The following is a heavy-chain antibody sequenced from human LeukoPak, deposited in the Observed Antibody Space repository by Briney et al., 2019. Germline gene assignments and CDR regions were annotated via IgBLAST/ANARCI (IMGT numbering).Heavy chain of an antibody. J-gene: IGHJ5*02. D-gene: IGHD6-19*01. CDR2: INPNSGGT. CDR1: GYTFTGYY. V-gene: IGHV1-2*02. Sequence: ASVKVSCKASGYTFTGYYMHWVRQAPGQGLEWMGWINPNSGGTNYAQKFQGRVTMTRDTSISTAYMELSRLRSDDTVVYYCARDPGGVAGTLNWFDPWGQGTLVTVSS. CDR3: ARDPGGVAGTLNWFDP.